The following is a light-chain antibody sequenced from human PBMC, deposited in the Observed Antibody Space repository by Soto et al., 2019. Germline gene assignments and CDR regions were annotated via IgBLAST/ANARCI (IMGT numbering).Light chain of an antibody. J-gene: IGLJ3*02. CDR2: TAT. Sequence: QSVLSQPASASATPGQRGAISCSGSSSNIGNYPVNWYQQLPGTAPKLLIHTATQRPSGVPDRFSGSKSGTSASLAISGLQSEDEADYYCAVWDESLSGWVFGGGTKVTVL. CDR3: AVWDESLSGWV. CDR1: SSNIGNYP. V-gene: IGLV1-44*01.